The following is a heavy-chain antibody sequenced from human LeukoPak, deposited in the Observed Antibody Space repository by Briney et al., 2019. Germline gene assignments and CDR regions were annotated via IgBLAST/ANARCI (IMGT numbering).Heavy chain of an antibody. CDR1: GGSFSGYY. CDR2: INHSGST. Sequence: PSETLSLTCAVYGGSFSGYYWSWIRQPPGKGLEWIGEINHSGSTNYNPSLKSRVTISVDTSKNQFSLKLSSVTAADTAVYYCARTSSIAAPTGYYFDYWGQGTLVTVSS. D-gene: IGHD6-6*01. V-gene: IGHV4-34*01. CDR3: ARTSSIAAPTGYYFDY. J-gene: IGHJ4*02.